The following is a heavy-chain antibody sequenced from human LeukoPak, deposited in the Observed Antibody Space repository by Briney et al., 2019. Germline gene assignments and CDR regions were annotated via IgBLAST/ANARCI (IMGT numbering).Heavy chain of an antibody. Sequence: GVSLRLSCAASGFTFSSYAMSWVRQAPGKGLEWVSVTSDGGGSTYYADSVKGRFTISRDNSKDTLYLQMNSLRAEDTAVYYCAKSPTSAYYSWGQGTLVTVSS. CDR1: GFTFSSYA. CDR3: AKSPTSAYYS. J-gene: IGHJ4*02. V-gene: IGHV3-23*01. CDR2: TSDGGGST. D-gene: IGHD2/OR15-2a*01.